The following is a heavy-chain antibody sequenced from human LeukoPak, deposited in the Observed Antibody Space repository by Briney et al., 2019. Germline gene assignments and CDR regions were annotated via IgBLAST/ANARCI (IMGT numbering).Heavy chain of an antibody. V-gene: IGHV3-13*01. CDR3: VRVLGASDPFEP. D-gene: IGHD3-3*01. CDR2: IGTSGVT. J-gene: IGHJ5*02. CDR1: GFTFSNYD. Sequence: GGSLRLSCTASGFTFSNYDMHWVRQTAGKRLEWVSTIGTSGVTYYLGSVKGRFTISRENAKNSLSLQMNSLRAGDTAMYYCVRVLGASDPFEPWGQGTLVTVSS.